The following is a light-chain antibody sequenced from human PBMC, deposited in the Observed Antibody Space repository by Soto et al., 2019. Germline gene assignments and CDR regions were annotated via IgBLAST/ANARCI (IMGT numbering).Light chain of an antibody. CDR3: SSYTSSSTLVV. CDR1: SSDVGGYNY. Sequence: QSALTQPASVSGSPGQSITISCTGTSSDVGGYNYVSWYQQHPGKAPKLMIYEVSNRPSGVSNRFSGSKSGNTASLTISGIQAEEEAEYYCSSYTSSSTLVVFGGGTKVTVL. CDR2: EVS. J-gene: IGLJ2*01. V-gene: IGLV2-14*01.